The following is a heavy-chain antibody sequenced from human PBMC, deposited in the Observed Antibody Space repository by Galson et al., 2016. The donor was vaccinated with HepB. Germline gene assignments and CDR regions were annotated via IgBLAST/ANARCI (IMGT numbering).Heavy chain of an antibody. D-gene: IGHD3-16*01. CDR2: IFHSGTT. V-gene: IGHV4-4*02. CDR3: ARALRGKLWNGMDD. J-gene: IGHJ6*02. Sequence: ETLSLTCSVSGVSISNNNWWTWVRQSPGTGLEWIGEIFHSGTTNFNPAFKSRVLMSVDRSTNQFSLTLNFVTAADTAIYYCARALRGKLWNGMDDWGPGITVTVSS. CDR1: GVSISNNNW.